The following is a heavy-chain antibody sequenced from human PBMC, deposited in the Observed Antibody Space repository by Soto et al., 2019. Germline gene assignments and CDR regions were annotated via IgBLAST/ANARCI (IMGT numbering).Heavy chain of an antibody. CDR2: ISYDGSNK. D-gene: IGHD1-26*01. CDR1: GFTFSSYA. Sequence: TGGSLRLSCAASGFTFSSYAMHWVRQAPGKGLEWVAVISYDGSNKYYADSVKGRFTISRDNSKNTLYLQMNSLRAEDTAVYYCYSRNSGSYVDYWGQGTLVTVSS. CDR3: YSRNSGSYVDY. V-gene: IGHV3-30-3*01. J-gene: IGHJ4*02.